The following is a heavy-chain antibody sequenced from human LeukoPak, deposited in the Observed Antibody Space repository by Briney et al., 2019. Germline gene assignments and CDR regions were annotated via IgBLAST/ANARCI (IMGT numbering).Heavy chain of an antibody. V-gene: IGHV3-74*03. CDR1: GFTFSSYN. J-gene: IGHJ4*02. CDR3: ARDLDWLIYDY. D-gene: IGHD2-21*01. Sequence: PGESLRLSCEASGFTFSSYNMHWVRQAPGEGLMWVSRINDDGTDTKYAESVKGRFTISRDNAKNTLYLQMNSLRADDTAMYYCARDLDWLIYDYWGQGSLVVVSS. CDR2: INDDGTDT.